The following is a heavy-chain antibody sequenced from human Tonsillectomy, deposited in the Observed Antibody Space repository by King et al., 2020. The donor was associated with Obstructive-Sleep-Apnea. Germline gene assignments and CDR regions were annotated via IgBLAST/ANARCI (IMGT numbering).Heavy chain of an antibody. CDR3: ARVGDTAMYDYNYAMDV. J-gene: IGHJ6*02. D-gene: IGHD5-18*01. CDR2: LSYDGSNK. V-gene: IGHV3-30*03. CDR1: GFSFSTYG. Sequence: VQLVESGGGVVQPGRSLRLSCAASGFSFSTYGMHWVRQAPGKGLEWVAVLSYDGSNKYYADSVNGRFIISRDNSKNMLYLQMNSLRTEDTAIYYCARVGDTAMYDYNYAMDVWGQGTTVTVSS.